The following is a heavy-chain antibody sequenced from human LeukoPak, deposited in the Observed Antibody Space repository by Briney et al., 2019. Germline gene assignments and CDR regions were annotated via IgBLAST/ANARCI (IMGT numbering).Heavy chain of an antibody. CDR3: ARVKPGDFWSGYIDAFDI. Sequence: ASVKVSCKASGYTFTSYGISWVRQAPGQGLEWMGWISAYNGNTNYAQKLQGRVTMTTDTSTSTAYMELRSLRSDDTAVYYCARVKPGDFWSGYIDAFDIWGQGTMVTVSS. CDR2: ISAYNGNT. V-gene: IGHV1-18*01. J-gene: IGHJ3*02. CDR1: GYTFTSYG. D-gene: IGHD3-3*01.